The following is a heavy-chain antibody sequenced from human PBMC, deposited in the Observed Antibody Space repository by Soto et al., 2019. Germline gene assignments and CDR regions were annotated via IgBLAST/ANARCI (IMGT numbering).Heavy chain of an antibody. CDR1: GYTFTTYY. CDR2: INPSGGST. Sequence: ASVNGSCKASGYTFTTYYMHWVRQAPGQGLEWMGIINPSGGSTHYAQRFQGRVTMTSDTSTSTVYMELSSLRADDTAVYYCARVVVPTTATTSNWFDPWGQGTLVTVSS. J-gene: IGHJ5*02. D-gene: IGHD4-17*01. CDR3: ARVVVPTTATTSNWFDP. V-gene: IGHV1-46*01.